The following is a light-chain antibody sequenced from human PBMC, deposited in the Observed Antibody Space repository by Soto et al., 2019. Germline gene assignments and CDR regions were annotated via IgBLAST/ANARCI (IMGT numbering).Light chain of an antibody. CDR1: ESLSTY. CDR3: QQRSRWPPIT. V-gene: IGKV3-11*01. Sequence: EFVLTQSPDTLSLSPGETATLSCRASESLSTYLGWYQQRPGQPPRILIYDASYRATGIPARFSGSGSWTDFTLTISSLEPEDFGVYYCQQRSRWPPITFGQGTRLEIK. J-gene: IGKJ5*01. CDR2: DAS.